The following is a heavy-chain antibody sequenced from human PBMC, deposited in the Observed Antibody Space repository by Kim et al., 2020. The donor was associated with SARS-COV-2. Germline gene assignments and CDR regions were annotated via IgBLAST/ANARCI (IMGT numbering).Heavy chain of an antibody. CDR3: ARAVTFDY. Sequence: SETLSLTCTVSGGSISSSSYYWGWIRQPPGKGLEWIGSIYYSGSTYYNPSLKSRVTISVDTSKNQFSLKLSSVTAADTAVYYCARAVTFDYWGQGTLVTVSS. CDR2: IYYSGST. D-gene: IGHD4-17*01. J-gene: IGHJ4*02. CDR1: GGSISSSSYY. V-gene: IGHV4-39*01.